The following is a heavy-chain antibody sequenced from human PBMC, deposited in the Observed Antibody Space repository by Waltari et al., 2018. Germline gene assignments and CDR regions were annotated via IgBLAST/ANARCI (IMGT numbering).Heavy chain of an antibody. CDR2: ISSSSSYI. D-gene: IGHD3-22*01. CDR3: ARDSSGLGAFDI. V-gene: IGHV3-21*03. Sequence: EVQLVESGGGLVKPGGSLRLSCAASGFTFSRYSMNWVRQAPGKGLEWVSSISSSSSYIYYADSVKGRFTISRDNAKNSLYLQMNSLRAEDTAVYYCARDSSGLGAFDIWGQGTMVTVSS. CDR1: GFTFSRYS. J-gene: IGHJ3*02.